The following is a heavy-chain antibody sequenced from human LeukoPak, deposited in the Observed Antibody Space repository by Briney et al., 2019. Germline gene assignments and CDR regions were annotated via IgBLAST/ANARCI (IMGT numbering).Heavy chain of an antibody. CDR1: GFTFSSYA. J-gene: IGHJ6*02. V-gene: IGHV3-23*01. CDR2: ISGSGGST. D-gene: IGHD6-6*01. Sequence: GGSLRLSCAASGFTFSSYAMSWVRQAPGKGLEWVSAISGSGGSTYYADSVKGRFTISRDNSKNTLYLQMNSLRAEDTAVYYCAKALAARPYYYYDMDVWGQGTTVTVSS. CDR3: AKALAARPYYYYDMDV.